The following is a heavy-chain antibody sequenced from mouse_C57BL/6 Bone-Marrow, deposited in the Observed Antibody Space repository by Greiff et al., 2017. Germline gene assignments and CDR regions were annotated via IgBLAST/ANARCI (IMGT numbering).Heavy chain of an antibody. Sequence: DVQLVESEGGLVQPGSSMKLSCTASGFPFSDYYMAWVRQVPEKGLEWVANINYDGSSTYYLDSLKSRFIISRDNAKNILYLQMSSLKSEDTATYYCARVYDYDLYYAMDYWGQGTSVTVSS. D-gene: IGHD2-4*01. CDR2: INYDGSST. V-gene: IGHV5-16*01. J-gene: IGHJ4*01. CDR3: ARVYDYDLYYAMDY. CDR1: GFPFSDYY.